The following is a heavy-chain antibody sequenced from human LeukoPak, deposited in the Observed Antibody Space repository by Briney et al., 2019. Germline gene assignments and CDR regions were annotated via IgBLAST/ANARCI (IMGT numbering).Heavy chain of an antibody. Sequence: GESLKISCKASGYSFSDYWIGWVRQMSGKGLEWMGMIYPDDPDTRYSPSFQGQVTISADKSINTAFLQWSSLEASDTAMYYCAKSARGYCSSSSCFGYYGMDVWGQGTTVTVSS. D-gene: IGHD2-2*01. V-gene: IGHV5-51*01. CDR3: AKSARGYCSSSSCFGYYGMDV. J-gene: IGHJ6*02. CDR2: IYPDDPDT. CDR1: GYSFSDYW.